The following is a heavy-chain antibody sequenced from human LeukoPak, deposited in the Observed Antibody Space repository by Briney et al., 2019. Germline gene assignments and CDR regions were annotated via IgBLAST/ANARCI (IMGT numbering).Heavy chain of an antibody. D-gene: IGHD4-17*01. CDR1: GFTFSNYS. J-gene: IGHJ6*02. CDR2: ISSSSSTI. V-gene: IGHV3-48*04. CDR3: AREYGDLYHYNYGMDV. Sequence: PGGSLRLSCAASGFTFSNYSMNWVRQAPGKGLEWVSYISSSSSTIYYADSVKGRFTISRDNAKNSLYLQMNSLRAEDTAVFYCAREYGDLYHYNYGMDVWGQGTTVTVSS.